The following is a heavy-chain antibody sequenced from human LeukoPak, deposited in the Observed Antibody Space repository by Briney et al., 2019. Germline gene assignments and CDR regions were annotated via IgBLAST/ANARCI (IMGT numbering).Heavy chain of an antibody. CDR2: INHSGST. CDR1: GGSFSGYY. V-gene: IGHV4-34*01. Sequence: PSATLSLTCAVYGGSFSGYYWSWIRQPPGKGLEWIGEINHSGSTNYNPSLKSRVTISVDTSKNQFSLKLSSVTAADTAVYYCASGVAAAGSWFDPWGQGTLVTVSS. J-gene: IGHJ5*02. CDR3: ASGVAAAGSWFDP. D-gene: IGHD6-13*01.